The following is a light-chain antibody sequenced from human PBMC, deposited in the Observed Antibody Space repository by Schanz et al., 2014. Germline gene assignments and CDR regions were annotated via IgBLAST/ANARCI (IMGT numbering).Light chain of an antibody. CDR3: SSYTDISTYV. CDR2: DVH. CDR1: SSDIGAHNY. Sequence: QSALTQPASVSGSPGQSITIFCTGTSSDIGAHNYVSWYQQHPGKAPKLIVYDVHDRPSGVSYRFSGSKSGYTASLTISGLQVEDGADYYCSSYTDISTYVFGTGTQLTVL. V-gene: IGLV2-14*03. J-gene: IGLJ1*01.